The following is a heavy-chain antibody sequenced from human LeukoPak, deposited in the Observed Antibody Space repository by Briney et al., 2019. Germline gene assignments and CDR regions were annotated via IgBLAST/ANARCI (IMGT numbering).Heavy chain of an antibody. CDR2: INWNGGST. CDR1: GFTFDDYG. CDR3: ARRRGPTGYYYMDV. V-gene: IGHV3-20*04. J-gene: IGHJ6*03. D-gene: IGHD4-17*01. Sequence: PGGSLRLSCAASGFTFDDYGMSRVRQAPGKGLEWVSGINWNGGSTGYADSVKGRFTISRDNAKNSLYLQMNSLRAEDTALYYCARRRGPTGYYYMDVWGKGTTVTVSS.